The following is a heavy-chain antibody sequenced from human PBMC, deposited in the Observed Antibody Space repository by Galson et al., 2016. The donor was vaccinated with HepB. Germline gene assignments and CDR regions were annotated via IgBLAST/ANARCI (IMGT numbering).Heavy chain of an antibody. CDR1: GYTFTGYN. D-gene: IGHD3-9*01. Sequence: SVKVSCKASGYTFTGYNIHWVRQAPGHGLEWMGWISPNNGGANYAQKFQGRVTMTRDTSISTAFMELRRLRYDDTAVYYCARFDCRDYWGQGTLVTVSS. J-gene: IGHJ4*02. CDR3: ARFDCRDY. CDR2: ISPNNGGA. V-gene: IGHV1-2*02.